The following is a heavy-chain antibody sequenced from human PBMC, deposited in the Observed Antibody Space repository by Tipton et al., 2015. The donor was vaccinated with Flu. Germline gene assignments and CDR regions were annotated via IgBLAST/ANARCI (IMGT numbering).Heavy chain of an antibody. J-gene: IGHJ4*02. CDR2: VYHSGTT. CDR1: DGSISSSQW. Sequence: TLSLTCGISDGSISSSQWWGWVRQAPGKGLEWIGEVYHSGTTNYNPSLKSRVTVSMDKSKNQFSLELRSVTAADTATYCCTRNLRFYSGTSGLPDGDSWGQGILVTVSS. D-gene: IGHD1-1*01. V-gene: IGHV4-4*01. CDR3: TRNLRFYSGTSGLPDGDS.